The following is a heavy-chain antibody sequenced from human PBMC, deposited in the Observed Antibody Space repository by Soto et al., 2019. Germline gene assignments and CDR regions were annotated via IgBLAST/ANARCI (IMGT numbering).Heavy chain of an antibody. J-gene: IGHJ5*02. D-gene: IGHD2-15*01. CDR3: AKDGGREGYFGNWFDP. Sequence: QVQLVQSGAEVKKPGSSVKVSCKASGGTFSNYAITWVRQAPGQGLEWLGRIIPIFGTANYAQKFQGRGTITADESTTTVYVELSSLRSDDTAVYYCAKDGGREGYFGNWFDPWGQGTLVTVSS. CDR1: GGTFSNYA. CDR2: IIPIFGTA. V-gene: IGHV1-69*15.